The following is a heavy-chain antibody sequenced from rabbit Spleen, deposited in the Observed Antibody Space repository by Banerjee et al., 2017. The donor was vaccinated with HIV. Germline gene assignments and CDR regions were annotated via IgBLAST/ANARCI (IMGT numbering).Heavy chain of an antibody. V-gene: IGHV1S45*01. J-gene: IGHJ4*01. CDR3: ARDLVGVIGWNFNL. Sequence: QEQLEESGGDLVKPEGSLTLTCTASGFSFSSSYWICWVRQAPGKGLEWIACINTATGKAVYASWAKGRFTISKTSSNTVTLQMTSLTAADTATCFCARDLVGVIGWNFNLWGPGTLVTVS. D-gene: IGHD1-1*01. CDR2: INTATGKA. CDR1: GFSFSSSYW.